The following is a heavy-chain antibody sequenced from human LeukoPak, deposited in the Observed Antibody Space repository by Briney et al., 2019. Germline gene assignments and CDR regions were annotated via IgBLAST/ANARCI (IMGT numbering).Heavy chain of an antibody. CDR1: GFTFGEYD. CDR2: FSSNAYGSTT. CDR3: TRSSFDWTDWFDP. Sequence: GGSLRLSCTASGFTFGEYDMSWFRRAPGKGLEGVGFFSSNAYGSTTEYAASMKRRFTISRDDSKSIAYLQMNSLKTEATAVYYCTRSSFDWTDWFDPWGQGTLVTVSS. D-gene: IGHD3-9*01. V-gene: IGHV3-49*03. J-gene: IGHJ5*02.